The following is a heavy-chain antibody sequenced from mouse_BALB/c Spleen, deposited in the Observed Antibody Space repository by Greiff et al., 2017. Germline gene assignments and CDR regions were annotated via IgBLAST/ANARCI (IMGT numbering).Heavy chain of an antibody. CDR2: IYPGSGST. CDR3: ARRTRYYYAMDY. J-gene: IGHJ4*01. CDR1: GYTFTSYW. Sequence: QVQLKQPGAELVKPGTSVKLSCKASGYTFTSYWINWVKLRPGQGLEWIGDIYPGSGSTNYNEKFKSKATLTVDTSSSTAYMQLSSLASEDSALYYCARRTRYYYAMDYWGQGTSVTVSS. V-gene: IGHV1-55*01.